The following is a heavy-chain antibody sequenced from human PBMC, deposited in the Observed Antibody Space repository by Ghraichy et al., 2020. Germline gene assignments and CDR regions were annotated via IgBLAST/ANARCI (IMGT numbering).Heavy chain of an antibody. V-gene: IGHV1-18*01. J-gene: IGHJ4*02. D-gene: IGHD2-15*01. CDR1: GYTFTSYG. CDR3: ARGAVYCSGGSCYDY. CDR2: ISTYNGNT. Sequence: ASVKVSCKASGYTFTSYGISWVRQAPGQGLEWMGWISTYNGNTNYAQKLQGRVTMTTDTSTSTAYMELRSLRSDDTAVYYCARGAVYCSGGSCYDYWGQGTLVTVSS.